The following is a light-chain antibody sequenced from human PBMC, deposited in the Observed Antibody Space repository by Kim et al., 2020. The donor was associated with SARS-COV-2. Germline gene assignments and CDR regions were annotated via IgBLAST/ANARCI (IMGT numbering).Light chain of an antibody. J-gene: IGKJ1*01. CDR1: QDIRKD. CDR2: DAV. Sequence: ASIGDRVTITCRASQDIRKDLGWYQKRPGKAPKLLIYDAVTLQSGVPARFSATRSGTDFTLTISGLQPEDFASYYCLQDFDYPRTFGQGTKVDIK. CDR3: LQDFDYPRT. V-gene: IGKV1-6*01.